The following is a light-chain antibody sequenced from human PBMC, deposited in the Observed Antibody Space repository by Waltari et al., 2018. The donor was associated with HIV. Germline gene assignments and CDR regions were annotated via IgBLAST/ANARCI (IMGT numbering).Light chain of an antibody. V-gene: IGLV2-11*01. CDR3: CSHAGNLIFV. J-gene: IGLJ1*01. CDR1: SSYLDTF. CDR2: DVN. Sequence: QTALTQPHSVSGSHGQSLTMSCTGTSSYLDTFVFWYQQHPGKVPKVIIYDVNKRPSGVPDRFSGSKSGNTASLTISGLQAEDESDYYCCSHAGNLIFVFGTGTKVTVL.